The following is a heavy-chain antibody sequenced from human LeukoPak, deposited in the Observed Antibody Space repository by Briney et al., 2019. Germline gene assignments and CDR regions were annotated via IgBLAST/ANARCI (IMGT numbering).Heavy chain of an antibody. V-gene: IGHV3-9*01. CDR2: ISWNSGSI. J-gene: IGHJ6*02. Sequence: GGSLRLSCAASGFTFDDYAMHWARQAPGKGLEWVSGISWNSGSIGYADSVKGRFTISRDNAKNSLYLQMSSLRAEDTALYYCAKDVQWLANYYYYGMDVWGQGTTVTVSS. D-gene: IGHD6-19*01. CDR3: AKDVQWLANYYYYGMDV. CDR1: GFTFDDYA.